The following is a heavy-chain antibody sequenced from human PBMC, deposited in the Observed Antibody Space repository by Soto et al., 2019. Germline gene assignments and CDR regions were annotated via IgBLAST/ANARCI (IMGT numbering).Heavy chain of an antibody. Sequence: QVQLQESGPGLVKPSETLSLTCTVSGGSVSSGSYYWSWIRQPPGKGLEWIGYIYYSGSTNYNPSLKSRVTISVDTSKNQFSLKLSSVTAADTAVYYCARETAANDAFDIWGRGTMVTVSS. J-gene: IGHJ3*02. D-gene: IGHD6-13*01. V-gene: IGHV4-61*01. CDR2: IYYSGST. CDR3: ARETAANDAFDI. CDR1: GGSVSSGSYY.